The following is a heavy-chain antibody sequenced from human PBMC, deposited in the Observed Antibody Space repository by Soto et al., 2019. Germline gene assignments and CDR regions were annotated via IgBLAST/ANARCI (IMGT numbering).Heavy chain of an antibody. CDR3: ARDRRYSSSSDIDY. Sequence: GGSLRLSCAASGFTFSSYAMHWVRQAPGKGLEWVAVISYDGSNKYYADSVKGRFTISRDNSKNTLYLQMNSLRAEDTAVYYCARDRRYSSSSDIDYWGQGTLVTVSS. D-gene: IGHD6-6*01. CDR2: ISYDGSNK. V-gene: IGHV3-30-3*01. CDR1: GFTFSSYA. J-gene: IGHJ4*02.